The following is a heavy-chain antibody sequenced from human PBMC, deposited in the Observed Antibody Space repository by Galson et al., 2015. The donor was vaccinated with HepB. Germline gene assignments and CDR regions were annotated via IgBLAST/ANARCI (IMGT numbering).Heavy chain of an antibody. D-gene: IGHD5-24*01. Sequence: SLRLYCAASGFTFSSYSMNWVRQAPGKGLEWVSSISSSSSYIYYADSVKGRFTISRDNAKNSLYLQMNSLRAEDTAVYYCARGSGDGYNIFDYWGQGTLVTVSS. CDR2: ISSSSSYI. CDR3: ARGSGDGYNIFDY. V-gene: IGHV3-21*01. J-gene: IGHJ4*02. CDR1: GFTFSSYS.